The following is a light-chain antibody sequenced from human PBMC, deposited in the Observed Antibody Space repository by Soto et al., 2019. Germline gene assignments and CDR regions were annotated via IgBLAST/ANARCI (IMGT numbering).Light chain of an antibody. CDR1: QSISSW. CDR2: DAS. CDR3: QQSYSRVT. Sequence: DVQMTQSPSSLSASVGDRVTITCRASQSISSWLAWYQQKPGKAPKLLIYDASSLQGGVPSRFSGSGSGTDFTLTISSLQPEDFATYYCQQSYSRVTFGQGTKVDIK. V-gene: IGKV1-39*01. J-gene: IGKJ1*01.